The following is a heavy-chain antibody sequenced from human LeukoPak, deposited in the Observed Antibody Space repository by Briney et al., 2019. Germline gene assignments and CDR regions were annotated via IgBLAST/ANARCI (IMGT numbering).Heavy chain of an antibody. Sequence: ASVKVSCKVSGYTLTELSMHWVRQVPGKGLEWMGGFDFEEGKIIYAQKFQGRVTMTEDTSTDTAYMELSSLTSEDTAVYYCTAATGWSSSMMWGQGTAVTVSP. J-gene: IGHJ4*02. CDR2: FDFEEGKI. V-gene: IGHV1-24*01. CDR1: GYTLTELS. CDR3: TAATGWSSSMM. D-gene: IGHD6-13*01.